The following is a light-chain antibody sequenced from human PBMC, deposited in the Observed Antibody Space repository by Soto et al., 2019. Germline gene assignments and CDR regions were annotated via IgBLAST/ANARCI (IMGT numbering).Light chain of an antibody. V-gene: IGLV2-14*01. J-gene: IGLJ1*01. CDR3: SSYTSSHTRV. CDR1: SSDVGGYDF. Sequence: LTQPASVSGSPGQSITISCTGTSSDVGGYDFVSWYQHHPGKAPKLMIYDVNNRPSGLSNRFSGSKSGNTASLTISGLQTEDEADYYCSSYTSSHTRVFGTGTKVTVL. CDR2: DVN.